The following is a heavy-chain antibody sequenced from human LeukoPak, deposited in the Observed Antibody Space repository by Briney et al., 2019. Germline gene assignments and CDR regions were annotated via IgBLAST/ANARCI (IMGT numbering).Heavy chain of an antibody. J-gene: IGHJ4*02. D-gene: IGHD2-2*01. CDR3: AREGGFYCSSTSCYGLDY. V-gene: IGHV4-30-4*08. CDR1: GGSISSGDYY. CDR2: IYYSGST. Sequence: SETLSLTCTVSGGSISSGDYYWSWIRQPPGKGLEWIGYIYYSGSTYYNPSLKSRVTISVDTSKNQFSLKLSSVTAADTAACYCAREGGFYCSSTSCYGLDYWGQGTLVTVSS.